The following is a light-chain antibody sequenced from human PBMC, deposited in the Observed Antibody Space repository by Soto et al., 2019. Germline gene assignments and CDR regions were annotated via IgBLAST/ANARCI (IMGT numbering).Light chain of an antibody. CDR1: QSVSSSY. J-gene: IGKJ1*01. V-gene: IGKV3-20*01. CDR3: QQYRT. Sequence: IVLRQSPGTLSLSPGERDTLSCRASQSVSSSYLAWYQQKPGQAPRLLIYGASSRATGIPDRFSGSGSGTGFTLTISRPEPEDFAVYYCQQYRTFGQGTKVDI. CDR2: GAS.